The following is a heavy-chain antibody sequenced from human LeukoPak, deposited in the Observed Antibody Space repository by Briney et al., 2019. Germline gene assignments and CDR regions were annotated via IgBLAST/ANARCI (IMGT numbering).Heavy chain of an antibody. Sequence: PSETLSLTCTVSGGSISSYYWSWIRQPPGKGLEWIGYIYYSGSTNYNPSLKSRVTISVDKSKNQFSLKLSSVTAADTAVYYCARSSMFRGVTVDYWGQGTLVTVSS. CDR2: IYYSGST. V-gene: IGHV4-59*12. CDR1: GGSISSYY. CDR3: ARSSMFRGVTVDY. D-gene: IGHD3-10*01. J-gene: IGHJ4*02.